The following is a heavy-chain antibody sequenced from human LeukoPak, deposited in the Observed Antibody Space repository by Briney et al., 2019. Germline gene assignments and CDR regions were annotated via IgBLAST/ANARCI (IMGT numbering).Heavy chain of an antibody. CDR2: ISSSGSTT. CDR3: ARDPVSTGLQINSDY. V-gene: IGHV3-11*04. J-gene: IGHJ4*02. D-gene: IGHD3-16*01. Sequence: GGSLRLSCAASGFTFRDYYMSWIRQAPGKGLEWVSYISSSGSTTYYADSVKGRFTISRDNAKNSLYLQMNSLRAEDTAVYYCARDPVSTGLQINSDYWGQGTLVTVSS. CDR1: GFTFRDYY.